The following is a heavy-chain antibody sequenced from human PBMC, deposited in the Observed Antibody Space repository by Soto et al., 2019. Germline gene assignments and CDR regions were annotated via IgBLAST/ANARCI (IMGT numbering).Heavy chain of an antibody. J-gene: IGHJ3*02. CDR1: GGSFSGYC. V-gene: IGHV4-34*01. Sequence: KASETLSLTCAVYGGSFSGYCWTWIRQTPGKGLEWIGEINDSGSTNYKPSLKSRVTISADTSKKQFSLNVTSVTAADTAVYYCARGECSSNYCFTRWALDIWGQGTVVT. D-gene: IGHD2-2*01. CDR2: INDSGST. CDR3: ARGECSSNYCFTRWALDI.